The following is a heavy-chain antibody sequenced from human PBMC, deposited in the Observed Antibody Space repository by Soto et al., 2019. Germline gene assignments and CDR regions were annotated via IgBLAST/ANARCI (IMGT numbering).Heavy chain of an antibody. D-gene: IGHD3-22*01. J-gene: IGHJ4*02. CDR3: ARDRNYYDSSGYYMSFDY. CDR1: GGSISSYY. Sequence: SETLSLTCTVSGGSISSYYWSWIQQPAGKGLEWIGRIYTSGSTNYNPSLKSRVTMSVDTSKNQFSLKLSSVTAADTAVYYCARDRNYYDSSGYYMSFDYWGQGTLVTVSS. CDR2: IYTSGST. V-gene: IGHV4-4*07.